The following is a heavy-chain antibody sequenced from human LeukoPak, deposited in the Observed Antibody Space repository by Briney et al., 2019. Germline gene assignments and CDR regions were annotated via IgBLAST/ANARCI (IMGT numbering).Heavy chain of an antibody. Sequence: PGGSLRLSCAASGFTFSSYAMSWVRQAPVKGLEWVSAISGSGGSTYYADSVKGRFTIFRDNSKNTLYLQMNSLRAEDTAVYYCAKAWAAAGPNGNWFDPWGQGTLVTVSS. D-gene: IGHD6-13*01. J-gene: IGHJ5*02. V-gene: IGHV3-23*01. CDR2: ISGSGGST. CDR1: GFTFSSYA. CDR3: AKAWAAAGPNGNWFDP.